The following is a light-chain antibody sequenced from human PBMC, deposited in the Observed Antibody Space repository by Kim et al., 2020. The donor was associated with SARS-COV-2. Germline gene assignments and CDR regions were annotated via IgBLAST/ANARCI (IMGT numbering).Light chain of an antibody. CDR2: AAS. V-gene: IGKV1-39*01. CDR3: QQSYSTPYI. Sequence: SASVGDRGTITCRASQSIRNYLNWYQQKPGKAPKVLIYAASSLQGGVPSRFSGGGSGTDFTLTISSLQPEDSATYYCQQSYSTPYIFGQGTKLEI. CDR1: QSIRNY. J-gene: IGKJ2*01.